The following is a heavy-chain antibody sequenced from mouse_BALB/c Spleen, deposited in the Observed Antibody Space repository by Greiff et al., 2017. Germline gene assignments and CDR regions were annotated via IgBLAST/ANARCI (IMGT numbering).Heavy chain of an antibody. CDR1: GFTFSSYA. D-gene: IGHD1-2*01. CDR3: ARQSTTATYYYAMDY. V-gene: IGHV5-9-3*01. J-gene: IGHJ4*01. Sequence: EVKLVESGGGLVKPGGSLKLSCAASGFTFSSYAMSWVRQTPEKRLEWVATISSGGSYTYYPDSVKGRFTISRDNAKNTLYLQMSSLRSEDTAMYYCARQSTTATYYYAMDYWGQGTSVTVSS. CDR2: ISSGGSYT.